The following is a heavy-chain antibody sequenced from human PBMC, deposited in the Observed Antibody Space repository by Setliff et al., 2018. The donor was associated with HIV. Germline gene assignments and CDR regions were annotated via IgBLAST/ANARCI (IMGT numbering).Heavy chain of an antibody. Sequence: ASVKVSCKASGYTFTSYGISWVRQAPGQGLEWMGRISAYNGNTNYAQKLQGRVTMTTDTSTSTAYMELRSLRSDDTAVYYCARDKGAGYCSGGSCSEWLYAFDIWGQGTMVTVSS. V-gene: IGHV1-18*01. CDR3: ARDKGAGYCSGGSCSEWLYAFDI. CDR2: ISAYNGNT. D-gene: IGHD2-15*01. J-gene: IGHJ3*02. CDR1: GYTFTSYG.